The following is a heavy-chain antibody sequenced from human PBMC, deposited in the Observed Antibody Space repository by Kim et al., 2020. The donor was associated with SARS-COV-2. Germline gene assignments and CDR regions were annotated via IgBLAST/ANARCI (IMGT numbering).Heavy chain of an antibody. J-gene: IGHJ5*02. CDR1: GGSISSYY. CDR3: ARGVGYCSSTSCYWSNWFDP. Sequence: SETLSLTCTVSGGSISSYYWSWIRQPPGKGLEWIGYIYYSGSTNYNPSLKSRVTISVDTSKNQFSLKLSSVTAADTAVYYCARGVGYCSSTSCYWSNWFDPWGQGTLVTVSS. D-gene: IGHD2-2*01. CDR2: IYYSGST. V-gene: IGHV4-59*01.